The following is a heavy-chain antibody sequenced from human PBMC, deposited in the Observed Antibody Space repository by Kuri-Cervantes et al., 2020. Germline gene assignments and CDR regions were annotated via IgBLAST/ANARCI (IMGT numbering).Heavy chain of an antibody. CDR3: ARGNLWAFDI. Sequence: GESLKISCAASGFTFSSYWMSWVRQAPGKGLEWVANIKQDGSEKYYVDSVKGRFTISRDNAKNSLYLQMNSLRAEDTALYYCARGNLWAFDIWGQGTMVTVSS. CDR1: GFTFSSYW. J-gene: IGHJ3*02. D-gene: IGHD1-14*01. V-gene: IGHV3-7*04. CDR2: IKQDGSEK.